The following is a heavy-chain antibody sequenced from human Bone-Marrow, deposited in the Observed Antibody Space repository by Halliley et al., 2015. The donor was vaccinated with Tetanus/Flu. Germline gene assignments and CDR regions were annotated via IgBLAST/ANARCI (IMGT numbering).Heavy chain of an antibody. CDR3: ARILLWPGRAFDI. CDR2: IRNKANSYST. D-gene: IGHD3-10*01. V-gene: IGHV3-72*01. CDR1: GFTFSDHY. J-gene: IGHJ3*02. Sequence: SLRLSCAASGFTFSDHYMDWVRQAPGRGLEWVGRIRNKANSYSTEYAASVKVRFTISRDDSKNSLYLQMNSLKTEDTAVYYRARILLWPGRAFDIWGQGTMVTVSS.